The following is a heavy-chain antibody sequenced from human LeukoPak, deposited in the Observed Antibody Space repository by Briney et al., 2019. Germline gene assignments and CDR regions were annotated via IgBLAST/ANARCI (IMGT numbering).Heavy chain of an antibody. J-gene: IGHJ4*02. Sequence: ASVKVSCKASGYTLTSYGISWVRQAPGQGLEWMGWISAYNGNTNYAQKLQGRVTMTTDTSTGTAYMELRSLRSDDTAVYYCARVGSPIAAARRYFDYWGQGTLVTVSS. D-gene: IGHD6-13*01. V-gene: IGHV1-18*01. CDR3: ARVGSPIAAARRYFDY. CDR2: ISAYNGNT. CDR1: GYTLTSYG.